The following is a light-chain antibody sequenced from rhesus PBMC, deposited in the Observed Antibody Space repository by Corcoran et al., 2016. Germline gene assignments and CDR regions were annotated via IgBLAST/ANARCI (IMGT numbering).Light chain of an antibody. CDR3: GQGTNVPPYP. CDR1: QSLVPSNGNTY. CDR2: EVS. J-gene: IGKJ2*01. Sequence: DVVMTQSPLSLPITPGQPASISCRSRQSLVPSNGNTYLSWYHQQPGQAPRRLIYEVSNRHYGVPNKFNGSRAGTDLTLQIRRVGAEVVGVYYCGQGTNVPPYPFSQGTKVEIK. V-gene: IGKV2-65*01.